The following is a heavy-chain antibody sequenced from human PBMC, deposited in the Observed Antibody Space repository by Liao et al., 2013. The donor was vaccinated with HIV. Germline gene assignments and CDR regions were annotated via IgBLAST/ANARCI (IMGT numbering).Heavy chain of an antibody. V-gene: IGHV4-4*07. D-gene: IGHD3-16*01. CDR3: ARLGGAYYYYYMDV. J-gene: IGHJ6*03. Sequence: QVQLQESGPGLVKPSETLSLTCTVSGGSISSFYWSWIRQPAGKGLEWIGRFFTSGSTNYNPSLMSRVTMSVDTSKNQFSLRLSSVTAADTAIYYCARLGGAYYYYYMDVWGKGTTVTVSS. CDR2: FFTSGST. CDR1: GGSISSFY.